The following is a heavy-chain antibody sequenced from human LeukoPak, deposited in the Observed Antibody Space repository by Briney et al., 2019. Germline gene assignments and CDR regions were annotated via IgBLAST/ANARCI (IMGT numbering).Heavy chain of an antibody. CDR3: AGRYCSSTSCYILIGAFDI. Sequence: SVKVSCKASGGTFSSCTISWVRQAPGQGLEWMGRIIPILGIANYAQKFQGRVTITADKSTSTAYMELSSLRSEDTAVYYCAGRYCSSTSCYILIGAFDIWGQGTMVTVSS. J-gene: IGHJ3*02. CDR2: IIPILGIA. V-gene: IGHV1-69*02. D-gene: IGHD2-2*02. CDR1: GGTFSSCT.